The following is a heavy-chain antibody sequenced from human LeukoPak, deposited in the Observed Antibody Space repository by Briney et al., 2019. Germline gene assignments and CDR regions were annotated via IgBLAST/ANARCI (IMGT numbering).Heavy chain of an antibody. V-gene: IGHV4-59*01. CDR1: VGYISSYH. CDR3: GRGNPLLLSHDFMAV. D-gene: IGHD2-2*01. CDR2: IYYSGST. J-gene: IGHJ3*01. Sequence: SETLSLTCTVYVGYISSYHWRWIRQPPGKGLEWIGYIYYSGSTNYNPSLKSRVTISVDTSKNQFSLKLSSVTAADTAMYYFGRGNPLLLSHDFMAVWGRGTMVTVSS.